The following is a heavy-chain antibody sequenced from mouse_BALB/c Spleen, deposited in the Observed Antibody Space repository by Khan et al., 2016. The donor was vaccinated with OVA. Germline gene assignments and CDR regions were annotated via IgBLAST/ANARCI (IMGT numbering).Heavy chain of an antibody. D-gene: IGHD2-12*01. CDR3: ARSKNTTWYFDD. Sequence: EVELVESGGGLVQPGGSRKLSCAASGFTFSNFGMHWVRQAPEKGLEWVAYISSGSATIYYADTVTGRFTISRDNPKNTLLLQMTSLRSEDTAMYYCARSKNTTWYFDDWGAGTTVTVSS. J-gene: IGHJ1*01. CDR2: ISSGSATI. V-gene: IGHV5-17*02. CDR1: GFTFSNFG.